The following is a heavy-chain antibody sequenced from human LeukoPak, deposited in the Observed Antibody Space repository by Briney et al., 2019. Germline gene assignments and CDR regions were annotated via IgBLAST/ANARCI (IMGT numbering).Heavy chain of an antibody. CDR3: ARPFFGTIGGWFDP. J-gene: IGHJ5*02. V-gene: IGHV1-18*04. D-gene: IGHD2-8*01. CDR1: GYTFTSYG. Sequence: ASVKVSCKASGYTFTSYGISWVRQAPGQGLEWMGWISAYNGSTNYAQKLQGRVTMTTDTSTSTAYMELRSLRSDDTAVYYCARPFFGTIGGWFDPWGQGTLVTVSS. CDR2: ISAYNGST.